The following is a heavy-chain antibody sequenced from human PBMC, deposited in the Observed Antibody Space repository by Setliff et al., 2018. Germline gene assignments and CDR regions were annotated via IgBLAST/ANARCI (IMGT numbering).Heavy chain of an antibody. CDR3: ARGPRFDYESPTYRRRFDP. Sequence: PSETLSLTCTVSGDSISRYYWNWIRQAPGKGLEWIGEINHRGTTSYTPSLKGRVTISVDTSKNLFSLKLSSVTAADTAVYFCARGPRFDYESPTYRRRFDPWGQGTAVTVSS. CDR2: INHRGTT. J-gene: IGHJ5*02. D-gene: IGHD3-22*01. CDR1: GDSISRYY. V-gene: IGHV4-34*01.